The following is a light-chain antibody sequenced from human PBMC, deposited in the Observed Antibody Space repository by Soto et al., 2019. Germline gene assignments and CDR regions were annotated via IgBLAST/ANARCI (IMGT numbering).Light chain of an antibody. CDR2: AAS. V-gene: IGKV1-39*01. J-gene: IGKJ1*01. CDR1: QSISSY. CDR3: QQSYSTPWT. Sequence: DIQMTQSPSSLSAYVGDMVTIASRASQSISSYLNWSQQKPGKAPKLLIYAASSLQSGVPSRFSGSGSGTDCTLTISSLQPEDFSTYYCQQSYSTPWTFGQGTKVDI.